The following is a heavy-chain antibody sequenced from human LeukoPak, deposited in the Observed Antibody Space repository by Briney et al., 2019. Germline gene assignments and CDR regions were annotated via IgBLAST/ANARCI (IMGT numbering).Heavy chain of an antibody. V-gene: IGHV3-23*01. D-gene: IGHD7-27*01. J-gene: IGHJ4*02. Sequence: PGGSLRLSCAASGFTFSSYAMSWVRQAPGRGLEWVSAISGSGGSTYYADSVKGRFTISRDNSKNTLYLQMNSLRAEDTAVYYCAKGTDWGWGPPHDWGQGTLVTVSS. CDR2: ISGSGGST. CDR1: GFTFSSYA. CDR3: AKGTDWGWGPPHD.